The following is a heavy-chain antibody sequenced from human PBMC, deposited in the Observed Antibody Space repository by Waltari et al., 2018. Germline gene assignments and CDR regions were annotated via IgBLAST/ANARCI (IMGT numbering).Heavy chain of an antibody. Sequence: QVQLQESGPGLVKPSETLSLTCTVSGGSISSSYWSWIRQPAGKGLEWIGRIYTSGSTNYNPSLKSRVTMSVDTSKNQFSLKLSSVTAADTAVYYCARDQGSTIFGVVITDYWYFDLWGRGTLVTVSS. J-gene: IGHJ2*01. V-gene: IGHV4-4*07. CDR2: IYTSGST. CDR1: GGSISSSY. D-gene: IGHD3-3*01. CDR3: ARDQGSTIFGVVITDYWYFDL.